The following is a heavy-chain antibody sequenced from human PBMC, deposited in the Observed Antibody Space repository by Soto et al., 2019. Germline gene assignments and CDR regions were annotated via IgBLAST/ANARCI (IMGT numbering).Heavy chain of an antibody. CDR1: GYTFTSYG. Sequence: QVQLVQSGAEVKKPGASVKVSCKASGYTFTSYGISWVRQAPGQGLEWMGWISAYNGNTNYAQKLQGRGTMTTDPSTSTAYMELRSLRSDDTAVYYCARDQSAVAGDYYYGMDVWGQGTTVTVSS. CDR2: ISAYNGNT. D-gene: IGHD6-19*01. J-gene: IGHJ6*02. CDR3: ARDQSAVAGDYYYGMDV. V-gene: IGHV1-18*01.